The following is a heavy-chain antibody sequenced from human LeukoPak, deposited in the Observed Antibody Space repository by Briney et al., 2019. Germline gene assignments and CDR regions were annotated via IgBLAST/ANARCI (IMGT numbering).Heavy chain of an antibody. CDR3: ARAYCGGDCYNYFDY. CDR1: GGTFSSYA. Sequence: SVKVSCKASGGTFSSYAISWVRQAPGQGLEWMGGIIPISGTANYAQKFQGGVTITTDEFTSTAYMELSSLISEDTAVYYCARAYCGGDCYNYFDYWGQGTLVTVSA. CDR2: IIPISGTA. D-gene: IGHD2-21*02. V-gene: IGHV1-69*05. J-gene: IGHJ4*02.